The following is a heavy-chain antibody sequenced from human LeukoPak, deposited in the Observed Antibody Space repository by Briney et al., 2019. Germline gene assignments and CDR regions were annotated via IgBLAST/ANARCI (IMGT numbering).Heavy chain of an antibody. D-gene: IGHD5/OR15-5a*01. J-gene: IGHJ4*02. V-gene: IGHV4-4*07. CDR1: GGSISSYY. CDR2: IYTSGST. Sequence: SETLSLTCTVPGGSISSYYWSWIRQPAGKGLEWIGRIYTSGSTNYNPSLKSRVTISVDTSKNQFSLKLSSATAADTAVYYCASFSVSYYFDYWGQGTLVTVSS. CDR3: ASFSVSYYFDY.